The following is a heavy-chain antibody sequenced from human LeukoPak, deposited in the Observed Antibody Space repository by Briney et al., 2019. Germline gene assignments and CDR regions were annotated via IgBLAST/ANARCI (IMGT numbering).Heavy chain of an antibody. CDR3: TTKGYTYASY. D-gene: IGHD5-18*01. V-gene: IGHV3-30*02. J-gene: IGHJ4*02. Sequence: GGSLRLSCAASGFTLSHYGMHWVRQAPGKGLEWVAFIRYDGNNKFYADSVKGRFTVSRDNSKNTLYLQMNSLRPEDTAVYYCTTKGYTYASYWGQGTLVTVSS. CDR1: GFTLSHYG. CDR2: IRYDGNNK.